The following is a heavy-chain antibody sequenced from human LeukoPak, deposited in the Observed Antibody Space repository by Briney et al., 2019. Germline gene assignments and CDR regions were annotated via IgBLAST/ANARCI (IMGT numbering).Heavy chain of an antibody. D-gene: IGHD3-22*01. Sequence: SETLSLTCTVSGGSISSYHWSWIRQPPGKGLEWIGYIYYSGSTNYNPSLKSRVTISVDTSKNQFSLKLSSVTAADTAVYYCARDYSEYYYDSSGYYLPWDRAFDIWGQGTMVTVSS. CDR2: IYYSGST. J-gene: IGHJ3*02. CDR3: ARDYSEYYYDSSGYYLPWDRAFDI. CDR1: GGSISSYH. V-gene: IGHV4-59*01.